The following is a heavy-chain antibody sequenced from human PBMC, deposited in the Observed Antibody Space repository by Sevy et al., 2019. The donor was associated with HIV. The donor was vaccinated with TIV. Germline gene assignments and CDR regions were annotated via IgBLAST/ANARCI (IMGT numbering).Heavy chain of an antibody. CDR1: GYTFTSYG. CDR2: ISAYNGNT. CDR3: ARDAYYYDSSGYYNY. J-gene: IGHJ4*02. Sequence: ASVKVSCKASGYTFTSYGISWVRQAPGQGLEWMGWISAYNGNTNYAQKLQGSVTMTTDTSTRTAYMELRSLRSDETAVYYCARDAYYYDSSGYYNYWGQGTLVTVSS. V-gene: IGHV1-18*04. D-gene: IGHD3-22*01.